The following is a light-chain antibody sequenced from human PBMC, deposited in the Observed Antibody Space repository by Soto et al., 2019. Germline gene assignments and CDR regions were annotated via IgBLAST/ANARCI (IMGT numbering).Light chain of an antibody. CDR2: TNN. V-gene: IGLV1-47*01. J-gene: IGLJ1*01. Sequence: QSVLTQPPSASGTPGQRVTISCSGSSSSIGSNYVYWYLQLPGTAPKLLIYTNNQRPSGVPDRFSGSKSGTSASLAISGLRSEDEAEYDCAAWDDSLSGYVFGTGTKVTVL. CDR1: SSSIGSNY. CDR3: AAWDDSLSGYV.